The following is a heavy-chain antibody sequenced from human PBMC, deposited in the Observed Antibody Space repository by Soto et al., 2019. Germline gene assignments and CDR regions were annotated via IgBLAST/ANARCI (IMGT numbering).Heavy chain of an antibody. CDR2: IYHSGST. CDR3: ARGGKIFAMDV. Sequence: PPETLSLTYAVSGGSMRSGGYSWSWIRQPPGKGLEWIGYIYHSGSTYYNPSLKSRVTISVDRSKNQFSLKLSSVTAADTSVYYCARGGKIFAMDVCGQWPTVP. V-gene: IGHV4-30-2*01. CDR1: GGSMRSGGYS. J-gene: IGHJ6*02.